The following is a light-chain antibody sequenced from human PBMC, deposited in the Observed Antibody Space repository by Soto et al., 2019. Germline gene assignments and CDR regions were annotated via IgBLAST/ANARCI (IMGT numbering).Light chain of an antibody. CDR2: EVS. J-gene: IGLJ1*01. V-gene: IGLV2-14*01. CDR3: TSYTSSITYV. Sequence: QSALTLAPSVSGSPGQSVTISCTGTSSDVGGYNYVSWYQQHPGKAPKLMIYEVSNRPSGVSNRFSGSKSGNTASLTISGLQAEDEADYYCTSYTSSITYVFGTGTKVTVL. CDR1: SSDVGGYNY.